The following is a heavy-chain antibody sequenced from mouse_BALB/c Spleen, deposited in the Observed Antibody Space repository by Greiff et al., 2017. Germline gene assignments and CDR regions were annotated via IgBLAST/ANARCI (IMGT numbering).Heavy chain of an antibody. CDR1: GYTFTSYW. CDR3: ASRNWADY. Sequence: QVQLKQPGAELVKPGASVKLSCKASGYTFTSYWMHWVKQRPGQGLEWIGEINPSNGRTNYNEKFKSKATLTVDKSSSTAYMQLSSLTSEDSAVYYCASRNWADYWGQGTTLTVSS. D-gene: IGHD4-1*02. J-gene: IGHJ2*01. V-gene: IGHV1S81*02. CDR2: INPSNGRT.